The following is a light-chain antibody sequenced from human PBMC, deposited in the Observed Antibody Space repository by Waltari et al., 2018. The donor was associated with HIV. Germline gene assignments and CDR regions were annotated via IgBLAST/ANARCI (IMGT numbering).Light chain of an antibody. CDR3: AAWDDSLSGLV. CDR1: TLGDKY. CDR2: QDN. Sequence: SSEMTQPPSVSVSPGQTASITCSGDTLGDKYASWYQQKPGQSPVLVLYQDNRRPSGIPERFSGSNSGNTATLTISGTQAMDEADYYCAAWDDSLSGLVFGGGTKLTVL. V-gene: IGLV3-1*01. J-gene: IGLJ3*02.